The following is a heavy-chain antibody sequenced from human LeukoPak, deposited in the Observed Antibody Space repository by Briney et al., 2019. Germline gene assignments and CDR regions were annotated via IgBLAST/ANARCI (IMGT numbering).Heavy chain of an antibody. CDR1: GFTFSNAW. CDR2: IKNKTDGGAT. J-gene: IGHJ4*02. Sequence: GRSLRLSCAAPGFTFSNAWMSWVRQAPGKGLGWVGRIKNKTDGGATDFAAPVKVRFTISRDDSNYTLYLQMDSLKTEDTAVYYCTTDLRWELRPVDYWGQGTLVTVSS. D-gene: IGHD1-26*01. V-gene: IGHV3-15*01. CDR3: TTDLRWELRPVDY.